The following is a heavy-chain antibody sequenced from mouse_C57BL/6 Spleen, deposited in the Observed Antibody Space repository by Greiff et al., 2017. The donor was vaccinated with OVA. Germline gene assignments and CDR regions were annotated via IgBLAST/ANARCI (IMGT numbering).Heavy chain of an antibody. CDR1: GYAFTNYL. V-gene: IGHV1-54*01. Sequence: QVQLQQSGAELVRPGTSVKVSCKASGYAFTNYLIEWVKQRPGQGLEWIGVINPGSGGTNYNEKFKGKATLTADKSSSTAYMQLSSLTSEDSAVYFCAGGGWDDGYFDVWGTGTTVTVSS. CDR3: AGGGWDDGYFDV. CDR2: INPGSGGT. D-gene: IGHD4-1*01. J-gene: IGHJ1*03.